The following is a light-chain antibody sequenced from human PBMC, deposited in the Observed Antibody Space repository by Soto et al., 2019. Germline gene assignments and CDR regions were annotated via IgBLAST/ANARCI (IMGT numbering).Light chain of an antibody. V-gene: IGKV3-15*01. CDR2: GAS. CDR3: QEYNNWPRT. CDR1: QSVNIN. Sequence: EIGMTQSPATLPVSPGDRATLSCRASQSVNINLAWYQQKPGQAPRLLIYGASTRATGIPASFSGSGSGTEFTLTISSLQSEDFAVYYCQEYNNWPRTVGQGTKVEIK. J-gene: IGKJ1*01.